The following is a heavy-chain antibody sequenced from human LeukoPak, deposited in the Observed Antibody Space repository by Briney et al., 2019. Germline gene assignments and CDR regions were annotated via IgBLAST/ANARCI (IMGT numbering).Heavy chain of an antibody. J-gene: IGHJ4*02. CDR3: ASTGGIMVRGAPAFDY. V-gene: IGHV3-30-3*01. CDR1: GFTFSSYA. CDR2: ISYDGSNK. D-gene: IGHD3-10*01. Sequence: GGSLRLSCAASGFTFSSYAMHWVRQAPGKGLEWVAVISYDGSNKYYADSVKGRFTISRDNSKNTLYLQMNSLRDEDTAVYYCASTGGIMVRGAPAFDYWGQGTLVTVSS.